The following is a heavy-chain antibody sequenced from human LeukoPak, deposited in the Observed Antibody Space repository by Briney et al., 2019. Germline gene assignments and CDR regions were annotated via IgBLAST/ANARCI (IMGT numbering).Heavy chain of an antibody. CDR1: GGSISSSSYY. J-gene: IGHJ4*02. D-gene: IGHD3-3*01. Sequence: SETLSLTCIASGGSISSSSYYWGWIRQPPGKGLEWIGSIYYSGSTYYNPSLKSRVTISVDTSKSQFSLKLNSVTAADTAVYYCASHYYDFRSGYYRHFDYWGQGTLVTVSS. CDR2: IYYSGST. CDR3: ASHYYDFRSGYYRHFDY. V-gene: IGHV4-39*01.